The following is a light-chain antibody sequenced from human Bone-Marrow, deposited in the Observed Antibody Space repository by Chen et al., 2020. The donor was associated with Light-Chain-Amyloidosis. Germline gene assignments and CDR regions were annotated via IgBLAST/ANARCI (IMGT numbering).Light chain of an antibody. J-gene: IGLJ1*01. CDR3: CSCVTDFVGGV. Sequence: QSALAQPASVSGSPGQSITISCTGTTSDVGRYNLVSWYQQHPGKAPKLIIYESTKRPSGVSDRCSGSKSGNTASLTISGLQAEDEADYYCCSCVTDFVGGVFGTGTKVT. V-gene: IGLV2-23*01. CDR2: EST. CDR1: TSDVGRYNL.